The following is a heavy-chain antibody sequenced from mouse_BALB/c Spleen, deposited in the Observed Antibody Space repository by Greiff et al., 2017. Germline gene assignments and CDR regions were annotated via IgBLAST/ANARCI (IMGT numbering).Heavy chain of an antibody. V-gene: IGHV5-4*02. CDR1: GFTFSDYY. CDR3: ARMVRQGRYAMDY. J-gene: IGHJ4*01. Sequence: EVKLVESGGGLVKPGGSLKLSCAASGFTFSDYYMYWVRQTPEKRLEWVATISDGGSYTYYPDSVKGRFTISRDNAKNNLYLQMSSLKSEDTAMYYCARMVRQGRYAMDYWGQGTSVTVSS. CDR2: ISDGGSYT. D-gene: IGHD2-1*01.